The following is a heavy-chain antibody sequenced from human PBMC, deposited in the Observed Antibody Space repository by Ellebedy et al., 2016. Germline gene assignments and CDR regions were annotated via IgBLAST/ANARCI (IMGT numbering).Heavy chain of an antibody. CDR1: GYSFTSYW. Sequence: GESLKISCKGSGYSFTSYWIGWVRQMPGKGLEWMGIIYPGDSDTRYSPSFQGQVTISADKSISTAYLQWSSLKASDTAMYYCARTSVLLWFGETQQYFQHWGQGTLVTVSS. J-gene: IGHJ1*01. CDR3: ARTSVLLWFGETQQYFQH. D-gene: IGHD3-10*01. V-gene: IGHV5-51*01. CDR2: IYPGDSDT.